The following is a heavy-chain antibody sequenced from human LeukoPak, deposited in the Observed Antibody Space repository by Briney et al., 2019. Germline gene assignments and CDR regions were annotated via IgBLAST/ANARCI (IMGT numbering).Heavy chain of an antibody. CDR3: ARDLKAYSSSGGVDY. V-gene: IGHV3-48*01. D-gene: IGHD6-13*01. CDR1: GFTFSSYG. Sequence: PGGSLRLSCAASGFTFSSYGMNWVRQAPGKGLEWVSYISSSSTTIYYADSVKGRFTISRDSARNSLYLQMDSLRAEDTAVYYCARDLKAYSSSGGVDYWGQGTLVTVSS. J-gene: IGHJ4*02. CDR2: ISSSSTTI.